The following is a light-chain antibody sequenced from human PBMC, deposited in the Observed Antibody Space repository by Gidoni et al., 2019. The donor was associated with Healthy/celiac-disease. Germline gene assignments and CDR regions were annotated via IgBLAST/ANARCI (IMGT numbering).Light chain of an antibody. V-gene: IGKV1-8*01. CDR1: QGISSY. J-gene: IGKJ4*01. Sequence: AIRMTQSPSSLSASTGDRVTITCRASQGISSYLAWYQQKPGKAPKLLIYAASTLQSGVPSRFSGSGSGTDFNLTISCMQSEDFATYYCKQYYSYPALTFGGGTKVEIK. CDR3: KQYYSYPALT. CDR2: AAS.